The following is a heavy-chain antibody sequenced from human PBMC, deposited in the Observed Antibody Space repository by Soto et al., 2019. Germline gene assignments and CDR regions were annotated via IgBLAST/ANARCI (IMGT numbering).Heavy chain of an antibody. CDR3: ARGGQLVPGDY. CDR1: GFTFSIYS. V-gene: IGHV3-21*01. CDR2: ISSSSSYI. Sequence: EVQLVESGGGLVKPGGSLRLSCAASGFTFSIYSMNWVRQAPGKGLEWVSSISSSSSYIYYADSVKGRFTISRDNAKKSLYLQMNSLRAEDTAVYYCARGGQLVPGDYWGQGTLVTVSS. J-gene: IGHJ4*02. D-gene: IGHD6-13*01.